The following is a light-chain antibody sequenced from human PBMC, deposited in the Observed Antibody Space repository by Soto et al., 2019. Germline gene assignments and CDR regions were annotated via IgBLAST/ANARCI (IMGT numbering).Light chain of an antibody. J-gene: IGKJ1*01. Sequence: DIQMTQSPSTLSGSVGDRVTITCRASQTISSWLAWYQQKPGKAPKRLIYGASSLQSGVPSRFSGSGSGTEFTLTISSLQPEDSATYYCLQHNSYVWTFGQGTKGDIK. CDR3: LQHNSYVWT. V-gene: IGKV1-5*01. CDR2: GAS. CDR1: QTISSW.